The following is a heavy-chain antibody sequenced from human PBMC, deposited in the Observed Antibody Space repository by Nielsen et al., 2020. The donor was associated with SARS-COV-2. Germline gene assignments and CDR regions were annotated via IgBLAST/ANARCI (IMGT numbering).Heavy chain of an antibody. D-gene: IGHD4/OR15-4a*01. V-gene: IGHV4-4*02. J-gene: IGHJ4*02. CDR1: GGSISSSNW. CDR2: LNHRGST. Sequence: SETLSLTCAASGGSISSSNWWSWVRQHPGKGLGWIGELNHRGSTNYNPSLKSRVTISVDTSMNQFSLKLSSVTAADTAVYYCASVVGATYSFDYWGQRTLVTVSS. CDR3: ASVVGATYSFDY.